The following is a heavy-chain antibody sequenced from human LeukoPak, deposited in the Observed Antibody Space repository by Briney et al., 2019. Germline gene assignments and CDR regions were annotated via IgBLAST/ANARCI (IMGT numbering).Heavy chain of an antibody. CDR2: IYPGDSDT. D-gene: IGHD2-15*01. V-gene: IGHV5-51*01. CDR3: ARHGCSGSCYPSYYYYGMDV. CDR1: GYSFTSYW. Sequence: GESLKISCKGSGYSFTSYWIGWVRQMPGKGLEWMGIIYPGDSDTRYSPSFQGQVTISADKSISTAYLQWSSLKASDTAMYYCARHGCSGSCYPSYYYYGMDVWGQGTTVTVSS. J-gene: IGHJ6*02.